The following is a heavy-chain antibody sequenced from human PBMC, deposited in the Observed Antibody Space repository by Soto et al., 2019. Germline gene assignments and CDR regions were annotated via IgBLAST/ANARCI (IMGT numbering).Heavy chain of an antibody. D-gene: IGHD3-22*01. CDR2: IWYDGSNK. J-gene: IGHJ4*02. CDR3: ARDPAHYYDSSGYPQAPSDY. V-gene: IGHV3-33*01. Sequence: GGSLRLSCAASGFTFSSYGMHWVRQAPGKGLEWVAVIWYDGSNKYYADSVKGRFTISRDNSKNTLYLQMNSLRAEDTAVYYCARDPAHYYDSSGYPQAPSDYWGQGT. CDR1: GFTFSSYG.